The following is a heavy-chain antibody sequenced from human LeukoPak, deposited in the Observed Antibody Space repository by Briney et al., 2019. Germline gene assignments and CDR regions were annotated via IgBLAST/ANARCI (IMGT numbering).Heavy chain of an antibody. CDR3: AKGDSTNYYPYYLDY. CDR1: GFTFRTHT. D-gene: IGHD3-22*01. Sequence: AGGSLRLSCVASGFTFRTHTMAWVRLVPGMGLEWVSAIDGSSVYTYYTDSVKGRFTISRDNSRDTLYLQMNSLSVEDTATYYCAKGDSTNYYPYYLDYWGRGTLVTVSS. J-gene: IGHJ4*02. V-gene: IGHV3-23*01. CDR2: IDGSSVYT.